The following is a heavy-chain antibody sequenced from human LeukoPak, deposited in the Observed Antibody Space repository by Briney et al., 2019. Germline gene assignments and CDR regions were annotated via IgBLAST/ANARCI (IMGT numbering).Heavy chain of an antibody. J-gene: IGHJ4*02. CDR1: GFTFSNYW. CDR3: ARVGQALGTYYFDY. D-gene: IGHD1-1*01. CDR2: INTDGRTT. Sequence: GGSLRLSCAASGFTFSNYWTHWVRQATAKGLDWVSRINTDGRTTDYADSVKGRFTISRDNAKNTLYLQMKSLRAKDTAVYYCARVGQALGTYYFDYWGQGTLVTVSS. V-gene: IGHV3-74*01.